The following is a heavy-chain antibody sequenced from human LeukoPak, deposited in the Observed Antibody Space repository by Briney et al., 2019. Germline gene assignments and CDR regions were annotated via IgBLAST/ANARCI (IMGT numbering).Heavy chain of an antibody. Sequence: VASVKVSCKASGYTFTDYGISWVRQAPGQGLEWMGWISAYNDNTDFAQMFQGRVTMTADTSTRTVYMELRSLRSDDTAVYYCARDRQLIPEYSDYWGQGTLVTVSS. J-gene: IGHJ4*02. D-gene: IGHD6-13*01. CDR2: ISAYNDNT. CDR1: GYTFTDYG. CDR3: ARDRQLIPEYSDY. V-gene: IGHV1-18*01.